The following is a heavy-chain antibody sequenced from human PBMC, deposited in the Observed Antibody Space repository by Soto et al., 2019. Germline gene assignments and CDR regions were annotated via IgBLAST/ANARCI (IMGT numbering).Heavy chain of an antibody. V-gene: IGHV4-39*01. CDR1: GGSISSSSYY. CDR3: ARLSPVTMVRGYYYYYMDV. CDR2: LYYSGST. J-gene: IGHJ6*03. D-gene: IGHD3-10*01. Sequence: SETLSLTCTVSGGSISSSSYYWGWIRQPPGKGLEWIGSLYYSGSTYYNPSLKSRVTISVDTSKNQFSLKLSSVTAADTAVYYCARLSPVTMVRGYYYYYMDVWGKGTTVTVAS.